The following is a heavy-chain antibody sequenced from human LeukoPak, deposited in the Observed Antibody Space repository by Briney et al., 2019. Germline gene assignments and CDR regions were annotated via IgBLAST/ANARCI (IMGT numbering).Heavy chain of an antibody. D-gene: IGHD3-22*01. Sequence: SETLSLTCTVPGDSISSYYWSWIRQPPGKGLEWIGYMYHSGSINYNPSLKSRVFISVDTSKYQFSLKLTSVTAADTAVYYCARGSNIYDTSGYYSEVLNYWGQGTLVTVSS. CDR2: MYHSGSI. CDR1: GDSISSYY. CDR3: ARGSNIYDTSGYYSEVLNY. J-gene: IGHJ4*02. V-gene: IGHV4-59*12.